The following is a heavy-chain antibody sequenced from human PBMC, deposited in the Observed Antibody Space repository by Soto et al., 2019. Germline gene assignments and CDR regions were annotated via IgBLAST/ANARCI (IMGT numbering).Heavy chain of an antibody. CDR2: ISNSGIT. J-gene: IGHJ5*02. D-gene: IGHD3-10*01. Sequence: SETLSLTCTVSGGSISSGGYYWSWIRQHPGQGLELIGYISNSGITYYNPSLNSRVTISVDTSKNQFSLKMMSVTAADTAVNYCSSDRHECASGSEHWFDPWGQGTLVTVSS. V-gene: IGHV4-31*03. CDR1: GGSISSGGYY. CDR3: SSDRHECASGSEHWFDP.